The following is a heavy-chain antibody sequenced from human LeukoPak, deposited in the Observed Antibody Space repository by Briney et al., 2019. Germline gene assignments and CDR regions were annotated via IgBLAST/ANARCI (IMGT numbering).Heavy chain of an antibody. CDR3: AKDPNTSAAGDYYFDY. V-gene: IGHV3-23*01. D-gene: IGHD6-13*01. Sequence: GGSLRLSCAASGFTFINYAMSWVRQATGKGLEWVSAISGSGGNTHYADSVRGRFTISRDNSKNTLYLQMNSLRAEDTAVYYCAKDPNTSAAGDYYFDYWGQGTLVTVSS. J-gene: IGHJ4*02. CDR1: GFTFINYA. CDR2: ISGSGGNT.